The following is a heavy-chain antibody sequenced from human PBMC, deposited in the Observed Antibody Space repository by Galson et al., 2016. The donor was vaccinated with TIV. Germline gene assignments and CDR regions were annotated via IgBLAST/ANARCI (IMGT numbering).Heavy chain of an antibody. J-gene: IGHJ4*02. D-gene: IGHD3-16*02. CDR1: GYPFTDSW. CDR3: ARGGVIRGLDF. V-gene: IGHV1-2*02. CDR2: IDPNSGAT. Sequence: CKASGYPFTDSWMHWVRQAPGEGLEWMGWIDPNSGATLYAQKFQGRATMTRDTSTSTTYVELSRLTSDDTADYYCARGGVIRGLDFWGQGTLVTVSS.